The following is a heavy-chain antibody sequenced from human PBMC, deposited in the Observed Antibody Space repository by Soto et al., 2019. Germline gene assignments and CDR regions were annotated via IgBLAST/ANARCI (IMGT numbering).Heavy chain of an antibody. CDR3: SLVVCYGCAL. J-gene: IGHJ3*01. V-gene: IGHV3-33*01. CDR2: IWYAGSNK. Sequence: QVQLVESGGGVVQPGRSLRLSCAASGFTFSSSGMHWVRQAPGKGLEWVAVIWYAGSNKYYADSVKGRFTISRDKYNNALSLQMNSLRAEDTAVYDGSLVVCYGCALGGQGTMVTVSS. CDR1: GFTFSSSG. D-gene: IGHD2-2*01.